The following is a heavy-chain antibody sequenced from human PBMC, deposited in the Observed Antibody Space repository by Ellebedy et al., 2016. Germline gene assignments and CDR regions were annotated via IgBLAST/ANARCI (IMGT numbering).Heavy chain of an antibody. V-gene: IGHV3-23*01. CDR3: AKVFAVLRDYGMDV. D-gene: IGHD3-3*01. J-gene: IGHJ6*02. CDR1: GFTFSSYA. Sequence: GGSLRLXXAASGFTFSSYAMSWVRQAPGKGLEWVSAISGSGGSTYYADSVKGRFTISRDNSKNTLYLQMNSLRAEDTAVYYCAKVFAVLRDYGMDVWGQGTTVTVSS. CDR2: ISGSGGST.